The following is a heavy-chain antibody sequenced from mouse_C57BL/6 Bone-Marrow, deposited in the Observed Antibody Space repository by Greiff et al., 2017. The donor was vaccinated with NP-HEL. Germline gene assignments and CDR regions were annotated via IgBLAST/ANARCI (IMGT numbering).Heavy chain of an antibody. V-gene: IGHV1-26*01. Sequence: VQLQQSGPELVKPGASVKISCKASGYTFTDYYMNWVKQSHGKSLEWIGDINPNNGGTSYNQKFKGKATLTVDKSSSTAYMELRSLTSEDSAVYYCARERIIYGYDGYFEVWGTGTTVTVSS. CDR3: ARERIIYGYDGYFEV. CDR1: GYTFTDYY. D-gene: IGHD2-2*01. CDR2: INPNNGGT. J-gene: IGHJ1*03.